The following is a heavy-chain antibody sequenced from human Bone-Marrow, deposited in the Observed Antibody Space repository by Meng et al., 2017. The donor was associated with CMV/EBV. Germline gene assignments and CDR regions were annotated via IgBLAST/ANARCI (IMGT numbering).Heavy chain of an antibody. CDR3: AREGYSSSSKLDY. Sequence: ASVKVSCKASGYTFSDYYMPWVRQDPGLGLEWMGCVHAKTGVTKYAQEFQGRVTMTWDNSISTVYMELSRLRPDDTAVVYCAREGYSSSSKLDYWGQGTLVTVSS. J-gene: IGHJ4*02. V-gene: IGHV1-2*02. CDR1: GYTFSDYY. CDR2: VHAKTGVT. D-gene: IGHD6-13*01.